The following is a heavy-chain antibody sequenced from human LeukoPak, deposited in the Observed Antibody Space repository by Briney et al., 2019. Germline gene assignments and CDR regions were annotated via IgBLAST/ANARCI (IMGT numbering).Heavy chain of an antibody. CDR2: INSDGSST. CDR1: GFTFSSYW. CDR3: ASAVVPAAIDY. D-gene: IGHD2-2*01. V-gene: IGHV3-74*01. J-gene: IGHJ4*02. Sequence: GGSLRLSCAASGFTFSSYWMHWVRQAPGKGLVWVSRINSDGSSTSYADSVKGRFTISRDNAKNTLYLQMNSLRAEDTAVYYCASAVVPAAIDYWGQGTLVTVSS.